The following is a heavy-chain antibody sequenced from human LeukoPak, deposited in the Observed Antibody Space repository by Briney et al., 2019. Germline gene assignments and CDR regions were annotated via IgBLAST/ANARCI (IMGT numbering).Heavy chain of an antibody. D-gene: IGHD3-10*01. Sequence: SETLSLTCAVYGESFSGYFWSWICQPPGKGLEWIGEINHSGSTSYNPSLKSRVTISIDTSKNQFSLNLSSVSAADTSVYYCARKIYGSGLNWGQGTLVTVSS. CDR3: ARKIYGSGLN. J-gene: IGHJ4*02. V-gene: IGHV4-34*01. CDR2: INHSGST. CDR1: GESFSGYF.